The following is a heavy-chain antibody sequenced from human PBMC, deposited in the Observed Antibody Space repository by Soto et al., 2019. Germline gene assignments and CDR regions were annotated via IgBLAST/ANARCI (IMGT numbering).Heavy chain of an antibody. J-gene: IGHJ4*02. Sequence: QVQLQESGPGLVKPSQTLSLTWTVSGGSMSSGGYYWSWIRPHPGKGLEGIGYIYYSGSTYYNPSHKSRVTRSVDTSKNQYSLKLSSVTAADTAVYYCARSSTPVACWGQGTLVTVS. CDR3: ARSSTPVAC. D-gene: IGHD6-13*01. V-gene: IGHV4-31*02. CDR2: IYYSGST. CDR1: GGSMSSGGYY.